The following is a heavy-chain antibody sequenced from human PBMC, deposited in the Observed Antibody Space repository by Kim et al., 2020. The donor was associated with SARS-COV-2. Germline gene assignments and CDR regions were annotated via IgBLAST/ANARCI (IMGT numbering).Heavy chain of an antibody. CDR2: IYYSGST. J-gene: IGHJ3*02. V-gene: IGHV4-59*01. Sequence: SETLSLTCTVSGGSISSYYWSWIRQPPGKGLEWIGYIYYSGSTNYNPSLKSRVTISVDTSKNQFSLKLSSVTAADTAVYYCARAKHSSGWYLRLAFDIWGQGTMVTVSS. D-gene: IGHD6-19*01. CDR3: ARAKHSSGWYLRLAFDI. CDR1: GGSISSYY.